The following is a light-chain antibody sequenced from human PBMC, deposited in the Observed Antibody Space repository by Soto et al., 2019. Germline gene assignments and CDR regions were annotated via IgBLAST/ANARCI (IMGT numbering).Light chain of an antibody. CDR1: QSISSW. CDR2: AAS. J-gene: IGKJ1*01. V-gene: IGKV1-39*01. CDR3: QQSFSIWT. Sequence: DIQMTQSPSTLSASVGDRVTFTCRASQSISSWLAWYQQRPGRAPKLLIYAASSLQSGVPSRFSGTGSGTHFTLTISSLQPEDFATYYCQQSFSIWTFGQGTKVDIK.